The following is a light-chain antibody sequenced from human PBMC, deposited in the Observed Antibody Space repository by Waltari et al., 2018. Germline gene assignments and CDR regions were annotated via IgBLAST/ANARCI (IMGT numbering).Light chain of an antibody. V-gene: IGLV3-9*01. CDR2: TDD. J-gene: IGLJ2*01. CDR3: QVWDSITAV. CDR1: NIGHKN. Sequence: SYELTQPLSVSVALGQTARITCGGNNIGHKNVHWYQQKPGQAPVLVLYTDDNRPSGFPERFSGSNSGNTATLTISGVQAGDEADYHCQVWDSITAVFGGGTKLTVL.